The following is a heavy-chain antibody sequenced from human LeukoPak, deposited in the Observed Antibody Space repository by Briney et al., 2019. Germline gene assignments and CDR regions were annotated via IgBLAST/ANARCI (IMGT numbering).Heavy chain of an antibody. CDR3: ARGSSVCNCGSCYVWIDR. CDR2: IDYRGST. Sequence: SACLSLARTVDAGSIVSSRYYSGWIHRTPGKGLDWIGGIDYRGSTHYNPSLKSRVTITADTSNDQFSLTLSSLTAPVSAVDYCARGSSVCNCGSCYVWIDRWGQGNVVTVS. CDR1: AGSIVSSRYY. J-gene: IGHJ5*02. D-gene: IGHD2-15*01. V-gene: IGHV4-39*07.